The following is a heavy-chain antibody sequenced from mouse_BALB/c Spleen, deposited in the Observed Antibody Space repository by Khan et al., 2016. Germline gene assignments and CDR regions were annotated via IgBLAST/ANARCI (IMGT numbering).Heavy chain of an antibody. J-gene: IGHJ3*01. D-gene: IGHD2-4*01. CDR1: GFNIKDTY. V-gene: IGHV14-3*02. Sequence: VQLQQSGAELVKPGASVKLSCTASGFNIKDTYMHWVKQRPEQGLEWIGRIDPANGNTKYDPKFQGKATITADTSSNTAYLQLSSLTSEDTAVLYCARPPYEYDVGFAYLVQGTLVTVSA. CDR2: IDPANGNT. CDR3: ARPPYEYDVGFAY.